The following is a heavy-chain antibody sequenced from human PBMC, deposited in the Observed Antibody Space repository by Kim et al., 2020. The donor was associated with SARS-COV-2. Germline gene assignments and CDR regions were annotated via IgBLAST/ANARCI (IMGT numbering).Heavy chain of an antibody. D-gene: IGHD3-10*01. CDR1: GGSFSGYD. CDR2: INHSGST. CDR3: ARGRRPMVRGVPNWFDP. V-gene: IGHV4-34*01. J-gene: IGHJ5*02. Sequence: SETLSLTCAVYGGSFSGYDWSWIRQPPGKGLEWIGEINHSGSTNYNPSLKSRVTISVDTSKNQFSLKLSSVTAADTAVYYYARGRRPMVRGVPNWFDPWGQVTLVTVSS.